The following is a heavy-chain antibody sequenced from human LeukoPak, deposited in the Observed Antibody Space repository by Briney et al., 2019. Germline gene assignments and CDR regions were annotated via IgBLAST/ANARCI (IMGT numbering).Heavy chain of an antibody. V-gene: IGHV1-2*06. CDR3: ARELDYDILTGYYRGPDYYYYYMDV. Sequence: GASMKVSCKASGYTFTGYYMHWVRQAPGQGLEWMGRINPNSGGTNYAQKFQGRVTMTRDTSISTAYMELSRLRSDDTAVYYCARELDYDILTGYYRGPDYYYYYMDVWGKGTTVTVSS. CDR1: GYTFTGYY. CDR2: INPNSGGT. D-gene: IGHD3-9*01. J-gene: IGHJ6*03.